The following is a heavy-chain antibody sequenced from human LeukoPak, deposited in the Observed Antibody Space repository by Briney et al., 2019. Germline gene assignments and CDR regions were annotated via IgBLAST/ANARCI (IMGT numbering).Heavy chain of an antibody. D-gene: IGHD3-22*01. V-gene: IGHV3-53*01. CDR3: ARDGGYYDSSGYLDAFDI. Sequence: GGSLRLSCAASGFTVSSNYMSWVRQAPGKGLEWVSVIYSGGSTYYADSVKGRFTISRDNSKNTLYLQMNSLRAEDTAVYYCARDGGYYDSSGYLDAFDIWGQGTMVTVSS. CDR1: GFTVSSNY. CDR2: IYSGGST. J-gene: IGHJ3*02.